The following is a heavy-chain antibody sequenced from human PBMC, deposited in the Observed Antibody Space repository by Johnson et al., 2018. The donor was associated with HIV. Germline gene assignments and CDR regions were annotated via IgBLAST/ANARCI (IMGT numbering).Heavy chain of an antibody. CDR3: ARVGVVGVPNAFDV. J-gene: IGHJ3*01. Sequence: QMQLVESGGGVVQPGRSLRLSCAASGFTFSSYGMHWVRQAPGQGLEWVAVISHDGSNKYYADSVKGRFTISRDNSKNTLYLQMNSRRAEDTAVYYCARVGVVGVPNAFDVSGQGTLVTVSS. D-gene: IGHD2-15*01. CDR1: GFTFSSYG. CDR2: ISHDGSNK. V-gene: IGHV3-30*03.